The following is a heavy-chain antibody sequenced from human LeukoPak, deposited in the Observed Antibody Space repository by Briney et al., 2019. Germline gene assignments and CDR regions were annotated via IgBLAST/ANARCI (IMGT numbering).Heavy chain of an antibody. CDR2: INHSGST. D-gene: IGHD6-13*01. V-gene: IGHV4-34*01. J-gene: IGHJ4*02. Sequence: SETLSLTCAVYGGSFSGYYWGWIRQPPGKGLEWIGEINHSGSTNYNPSLKSRVTISVDTSKNQFSLKLSSVTAADTAVYYCARGLSSSWLRDWGQGTLVTVSS. CDR1: GGSFSGYY. CDR3: ARGLSSSWLRD.